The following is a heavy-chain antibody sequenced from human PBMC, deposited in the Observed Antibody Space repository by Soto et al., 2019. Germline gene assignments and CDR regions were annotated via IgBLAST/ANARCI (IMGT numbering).Heavy chain of an antibody. CDR3: ARGGYSYVSPYYFVH. J-gene: IGHJ4*02. Sequence: ASVKVSCKASGYTFASFGINWVRQAPGQGLEWMGWISGYNGNTNYAQSLQGRVTMTTDTSTSTVYMELRSLRSDDTAVYYCARGGYSYVSPYYFVHWGQGTLVTVSS. CDR1: GYTFASFG. V-gene: IGHV1-18*01. D-gene: IGHD5-18*01. CDR2: ISGYNGNT.